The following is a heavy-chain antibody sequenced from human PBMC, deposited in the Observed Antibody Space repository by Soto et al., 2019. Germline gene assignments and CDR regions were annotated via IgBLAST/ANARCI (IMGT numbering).Heavy chain of an antibody. J-gene: IGHJ3*02. D-gene: IGHD3-16*01. V-gene: IGHV4-30-4*01. CDR3: ARDPGGIMITFGGASAFDI. Sequence: SETRSLTCTVSGGSISCGDYYWSWIRQPPGKGLEWIGYIYYSGSTYYNPSLKSRVTISVDKSKNQFSLKLSSVTAADTAVYYCARDPGGIMITFGGASAFDIWGQGTMVTVSS. CDR2: IYYSGST. CDR1: GGSISCGDYY.